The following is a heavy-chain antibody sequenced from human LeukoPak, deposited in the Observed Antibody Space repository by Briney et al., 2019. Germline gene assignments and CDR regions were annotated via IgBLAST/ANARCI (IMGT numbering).Heavy chain of an antibody. Sequence: PGGPLRLSCAASGFTFSNYWMSWVRQAPGKGLEWVANIKQDGTEIYYVDSVKGRFTISRDSAKNSLYLQMNSLRGEDTAVYYCARGGPTPFYFDYWGQGTLVTVSS. D-gene: IGHD4-11*01. V-gene: IGHV3-7*01. CDR1: GFTFSNYW. CDR3: ARGGPTPFYFDY. CDR2: IKQDGTEI. J-gene: IGHJ4*02.